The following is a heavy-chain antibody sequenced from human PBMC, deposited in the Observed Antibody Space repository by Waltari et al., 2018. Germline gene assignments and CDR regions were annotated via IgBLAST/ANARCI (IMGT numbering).Heavy chain of an antibody. Sequence: QVQLVESGGGLVKPGGSLRLSCTASGLTFNAYYRNCIRQAPRKGLEWISYMSGSGNTIYHADSVKGRFTISRDNAKNSLFLQMNSLRAEDTGVYYCASNYYDSSGYMDHWGQGTLVTVSS. J-gene: IGHJ4*02. V-gene: IGHV3-11*04. D-gene: IGHD3-22*01. CDR3: ASNYYDSSGYMDH. CDR1: GLTFNAYY. CDR2: MSGSGNTI.